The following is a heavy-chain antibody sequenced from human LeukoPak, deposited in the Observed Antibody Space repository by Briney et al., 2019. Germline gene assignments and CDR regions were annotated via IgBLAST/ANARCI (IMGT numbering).Heavy chain of an antibody. CDR2: INSDGSST. V-gene: IGHV3-74*01. CDR3: ARGLHGYCRSTSCPKLGFR. CDR1: GFTFSSYW. D-gene: IGHD2-2*03. Sequence: QPGGSLRLSCAATGFTFSSYWMHWVRQAPGKGLVWVSRINSDGSSTSYADSVKGRFTISRDNAKNTLYLQMNSLRAEDTAVYYCARGLHGYCRSTSCPKLGFRWGQGTLVTVSS. J-gene: IGHJ4*02.